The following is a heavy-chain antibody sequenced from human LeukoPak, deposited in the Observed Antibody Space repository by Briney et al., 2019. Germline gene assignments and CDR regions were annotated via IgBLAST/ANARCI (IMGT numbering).Heavy chain of an antibody. CDR2: IIPIFGTA. J-gene: IGHJ6*03. CDR1: GGTFSSYA. V-gene: IGHV1-69*06. Sequence: ASVKVSCKASGGTFSSYAISWVRQAPGQGLEWMGGIIPIFGTANYAQKFQGRVTITADTSASTAYMELSSLRSEDMAVYYCARGRLVATITGYYYYYMDVWGKGTTVTVSS. CDR3: ARGRLVATITGYYYYYMDV. D-gene: IGHD5-12*01.